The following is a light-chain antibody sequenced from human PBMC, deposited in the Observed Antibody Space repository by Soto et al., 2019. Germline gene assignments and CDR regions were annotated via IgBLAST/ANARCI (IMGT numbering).Light chain of an antibody. CDR2: DAS. J-gene: IGKJ2*01. V-gene: IGKV3-15*01. Sequence: EIVMTQSPATLSVSPGERATLSCRASQSVSSNLAWYQQKPGQAPRLLIYDASTRATGIPARFSGSGSGTEFTLTSNSLQSEDFAVYYCQQYNNWPPKHTFGQGTKLEIK. CDR1: QSVSSN. CDR3: QQYNNWPPKHT.